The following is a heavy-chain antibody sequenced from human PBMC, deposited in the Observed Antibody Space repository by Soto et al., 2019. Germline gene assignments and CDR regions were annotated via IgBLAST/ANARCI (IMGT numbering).Heavy chain of an antibody. D-gene: IGHD2-2*02. CDR3: AREGLVVPAAIVPSPNWFDP. CDR2: IIPIFGTA. J-gene: IGHJ5*02. Sequence: GASVKVSCKASGGTFSSYAISWVLQAPGQGLEWMGGIIPIFGTANYAQKFQGRVTITADESTSTAYMELSSLRSEDTAVYYCAREGLVVPAAIVPSPNWFDPWGQGTLVTVSS. CDR1: GGTFSSYA. V-gene: IGHV1-69*13.